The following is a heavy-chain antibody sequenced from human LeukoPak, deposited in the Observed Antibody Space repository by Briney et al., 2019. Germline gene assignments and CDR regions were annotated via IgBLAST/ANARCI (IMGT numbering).Heavy chain of an antibody. Sequence: PSESLSLTCTVSGGSISSGSYYWSWIRQPPGKGLEWIGYIYYSGSTNYNPSLKSRVTISVDTSKNQFSLKLSSVTAADTAVYYCARGGWLRDNWFDPWGQGTLVTVSS. D-gene: IGHD3-22*01. J-gene: IGHJ5*02. CDR2: IYYSGST. CDR1: GGSISSGSYY. CDR3: ARGGWLRDNWFDP. V-gene: IGHV4-61*01.